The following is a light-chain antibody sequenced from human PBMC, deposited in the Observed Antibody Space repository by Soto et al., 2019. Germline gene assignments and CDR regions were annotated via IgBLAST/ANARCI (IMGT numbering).Light chain of an antibody. Sequence: DIHLTQSPSTLSASVGDRVTITCRASQSVSIWLAWYRQKPGKAXEVLVWDASSLQRGVPSRFSGSGSGTEFTLTISSLQPDDFANYYGQQYNGYSTWTFGQGTKVDIK. CDR2: DAS. CDR3: QQYNGYSTWT. V-gene: IGKV1-5*01. CDR1: QSVSIW. J-gene: IGKJ1*01.